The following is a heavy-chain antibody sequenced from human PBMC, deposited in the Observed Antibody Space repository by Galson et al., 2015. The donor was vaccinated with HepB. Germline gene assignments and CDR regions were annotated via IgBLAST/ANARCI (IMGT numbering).Heavy chain of an antibody. V-gene: IGHV1-69*13. D-gene: IGHD2-2*01. CDR3: ARGLLPAAITNWFDP. CDR2: IIPIFGTA. J-gene: IGHJ5*02. Sequence: SVKVSCKASGGTFSSYAISWVRQAPGQGLEWMGGIIPIFGTANYAQKFQGRVTITADESTSTAYMELSSLRSEDTAVYYCARGLLPAAITNWFDPWGQGTLVTVSS. CDR1: GGTFSSYA.